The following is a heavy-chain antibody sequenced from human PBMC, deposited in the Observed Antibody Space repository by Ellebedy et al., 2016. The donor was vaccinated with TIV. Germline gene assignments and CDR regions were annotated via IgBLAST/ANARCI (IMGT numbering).Heavy chain of an antibody. CDR2: IKQDGSER. CDR3: ARDRGVGFLGGMDA. CDR1: GFTFSSYW. J-gene: IGHJ6*02. Sequence: GESLKISCAASGFTFSSYWMSWVRQAPGKGLEWVANIKQDGSERYYVDSVKGRFTISRDNAKNSLYLQVNSLRAEDTAVYFCARDRGVGFLGGMDAWGQGTTVTVSS. V-gene: IGHV3-7*01. D-gene: IGHD3-10*01.